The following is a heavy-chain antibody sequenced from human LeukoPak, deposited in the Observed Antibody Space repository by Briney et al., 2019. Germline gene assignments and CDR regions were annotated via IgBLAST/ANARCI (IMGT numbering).Heavy chain of an antibody. J-gene: IGHJ4*02. CDR2: MSGSGGSI. CDR1: GFTFSSYA. Sequence: GGSLRLSCAASGFTFSSYAMSWVRQAPGKGLEWVSSMSGSGGSIYYADSVKGRFTISRDNSKSSLYLQMNSLRAEDTAIYYCAKEAVAAAGPFDYWGQGTLVTVSS. CDR3: AKEAVAAAGPFDY. V-gene: IGHV3-23*01. D-gene: IGHD6-13*01.